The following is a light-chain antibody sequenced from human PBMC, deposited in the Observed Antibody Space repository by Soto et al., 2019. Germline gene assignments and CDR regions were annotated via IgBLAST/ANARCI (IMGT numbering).Light chain of an antibody. CDR1: QSISSW. J-gene: IGKJ1*01. Sequence: IQITQSPSTLSVSVGDRVTITCRSSQSISSWLAWYQQKQGKAPKLLIYKASRLDSGVPSRFSGSGSGTEFTLTISSLQPDDFATYSCQQYNSYRTFGQGTKV. CDR2: KAS. CDR3: QQYNSYRT. V-gene: IGKV1-5*03.